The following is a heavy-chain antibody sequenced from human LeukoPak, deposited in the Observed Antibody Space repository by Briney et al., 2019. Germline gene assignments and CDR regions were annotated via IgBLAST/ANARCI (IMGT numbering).Heavy chain of an antibody. CDR2: IYHSGST. CDR3: ARTSGTYGSGSPFDY. V-gene: IGHV4-30-2*01. J-gene: IGHJ4*02. CDR1: GGSISSGGYS. D-gene: IGHD3-10*01. Sequence: ASETLSLTCAVSGGSISSGGYSWSWIRQPPGKGLEWIGYIYHSGSTYYNPSLKSRVTISVDRSKNQFSLKLSSVTAADTAVYYCARTSGTYGSGSPFDYWGQGTLVTVSS.